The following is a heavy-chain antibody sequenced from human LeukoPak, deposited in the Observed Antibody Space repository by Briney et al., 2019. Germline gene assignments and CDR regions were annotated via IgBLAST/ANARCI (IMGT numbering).Heavy chain of an antibody. Sequence: GGSLRLSCAASGFTFSSYSMNWVRQAPGKGLEWVSSISSSSSYIYYADSVKGRFTISRGNAKNSLYLQMNSLRAEDTAVYYCARRPPPPAYSSSGYYMDVWGKGTTVTVSS. V-gene: IGHV3-21*01. CDR2: ISSSSSYI. J-gene: IGHJ6*03. D-gene: IGHD6-6*01. CDR1: GFTFSSYS. CDR3: ARRPPPPAYSSSGYYMDV.